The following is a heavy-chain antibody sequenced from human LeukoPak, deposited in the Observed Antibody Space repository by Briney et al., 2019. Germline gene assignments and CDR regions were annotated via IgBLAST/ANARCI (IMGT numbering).Heavy chain of an antibody. V-gene: IGHV3-48*02. CDR1: EFTFSSYS. Sequence: GGSLRLSCAASEFTFSSYSMNWVRQAPGKGLEWVSYISSSSSTIYYADSVEGRFTISRDNAKNSLYLQMNSLRDEDTAVYYCARGDYDYVWGSYRQGAFDIWGQGTMVTVSS. J-gene: IGHJ3*02. CDR2: ISSSSSTI. CDR3: ARGDYDYVWGSYRQGAFDI. D-gene: IGHD3-16*02.